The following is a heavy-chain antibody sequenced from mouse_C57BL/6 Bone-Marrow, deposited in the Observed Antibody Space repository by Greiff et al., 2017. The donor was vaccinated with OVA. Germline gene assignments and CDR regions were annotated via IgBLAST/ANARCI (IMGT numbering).Heavy chain of an antibody. Sequence: EVMLVESEGGLVQPGSSMKLSCTASGFTFSDYYMAWVRQVPEKGLEWVAIINYDGSSTYYLDSLKSRFIISRDNAKNILYLQMSSLKSEDTATYYCARDYLHYGNWYFDVWGTGTTVTVSS. CDR2: INYDGSST. CDR3: ARDYLHYGNWYFDV. CDR1: GFTFSDYY. D-gene: IGHD2-1*01. J-gene: IGHJ1*03. V-gene: IGHV5-16*01.